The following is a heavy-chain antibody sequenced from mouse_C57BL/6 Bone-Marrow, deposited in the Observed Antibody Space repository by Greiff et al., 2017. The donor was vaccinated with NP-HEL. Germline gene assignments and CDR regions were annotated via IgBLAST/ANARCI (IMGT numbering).Heavy chain of an antibody. D-gene: IGHD1-1*01. CDR2: IYPGGGYT. CDR3: ARYYYGSSYDYFDY. J-gene: IGHJ2*01. Sequence: VQLQQSGAELVRPGTSVKMSCKASGYTFTNYWIGWAKQRPGHGLEWIGDIYPGGGYTNYNEKFKGKATLTADKSSSTAYMQFSSLTSEDSAIYYCARYYYGSSYDYFDYWGQGTTLTVSS. CDR1: GYTFTNYW. V-gene: IGHV1-63*01.